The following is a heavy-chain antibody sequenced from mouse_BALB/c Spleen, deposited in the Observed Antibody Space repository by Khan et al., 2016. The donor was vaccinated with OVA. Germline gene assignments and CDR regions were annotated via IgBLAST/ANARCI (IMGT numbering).Heavy chain of an antibody. CDR2: IWGGGST. CDR1: GFSLSDYD. V-gene: IGHV2-6-5*01. D-gene: IGHD1-1*02. CDR3: AKGLWSYYFALDY. Sequence: QVQLKQSGPGLVAPSQSLSITCPVSGFSLSDYDVSWIRQPPGKGLEWLGVIWGGGSTYYNSALKSRLSISKDNSKSQVFLKMNSLQTDDTAIYYCAKGLWSYYFALDYWGQGTSVTVSS. J-gene: IGHJ4*01.